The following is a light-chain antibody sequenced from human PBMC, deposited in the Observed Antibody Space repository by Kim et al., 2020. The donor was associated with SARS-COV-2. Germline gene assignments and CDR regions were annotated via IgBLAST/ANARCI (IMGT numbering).Light chain of an antibody. CDR3: QEYNNAPRS. J-gene: IGKJ1*01. CDR1: QSVSSN. CDR2: GAS. Sequence: EIVMTQSPATLSVSPGESATLSCRASQSVSSNLAWYQQKPGQAPRLLIYGASTRATGIPARFSGSGSGTEFTLTISSLQSEDFAVYYCQEYNNAPRSFAQGTKVYIK. V-gene: IGKV3-15*01.